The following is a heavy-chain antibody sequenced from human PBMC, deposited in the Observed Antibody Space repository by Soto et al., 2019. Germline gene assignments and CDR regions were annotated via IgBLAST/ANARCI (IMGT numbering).Heavy chain of an antibody. CDR1: GYTVTAGS. CDR2: IKAGNVNT. CDR3: AKTSSWPPDA. J-gene: IGHJ5*02. V-gene: IGHV1-3*01. D-gene: IGHD6-13*01. Sequence: ASVKVSCKATGYTVTAGSIRWVRQATGQRIEWMGWIKAGNVNTKYSQKFQGRVTTTRDTSVNTAYMELGSLRSEDTAVYYCAKTSSWPPDASGQGTRVTDSS.